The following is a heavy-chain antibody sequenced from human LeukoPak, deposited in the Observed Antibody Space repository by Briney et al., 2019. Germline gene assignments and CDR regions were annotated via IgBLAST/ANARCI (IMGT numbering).Heavy chain of an antibody. J-gene: IGHJ4*02. CDR1: GYTFSNYY. CDR3: ARGQGYSHSFFDY. V-gene: IGHV1-46*01. Sequence: GASVKVSCKASGYTFSNYYMHWVRQAPGQGLEWMGIISPGGGGTNFAQRFQGRVSMTTATATRTIYLTLTSLRSDDTAVYYCARGQGYSHSFFDYWGQGTLVTVSS. D-gene: IGHD6-6*01. CDR2: ISPGGGGT.